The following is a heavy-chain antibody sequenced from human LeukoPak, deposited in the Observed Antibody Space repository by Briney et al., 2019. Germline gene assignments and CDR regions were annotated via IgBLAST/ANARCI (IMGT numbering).Heavy chain of an antibody. CDR3: ARSRGATAGPFDY. Sequence: ASVKVSCKASGYTFTDYYMHWVRQAPGQGLEWMGWINPNSGGTNSAQRFQGRVTMARDTSISTAYMELSRLRSDDTAVYHCARSRGATAGPFDYWGQGTLVTVSS. D-gene: IGHD6-13*01. CDR2: INPNSGGT. CDR1: GYTFTDYY. J-gene: IGHJ4*02. V-gene: IGHV1-2*02.